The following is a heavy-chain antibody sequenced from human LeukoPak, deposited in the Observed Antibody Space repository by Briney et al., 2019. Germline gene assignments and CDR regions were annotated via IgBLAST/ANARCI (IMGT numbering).Heavy chain of an antibody. D-gene: IGHD2-2*01. Sequence: PSETLSLTCAVYGGSFSNYYWSWIRQPPGKGLEWIGEINHSGSTDYNPSLKSRVTISLDTSKNQFSLKLISVTAPDTAVYYCARHPLYCTSTSCYGFDYWGQGTLVTVSS. CDR2: INHSGST. J-gene: IGHJ4*02. CDR3: ARHPLYCTSTSCYGFDY. V-gene: IGHV4-34*01. CDR1: GGSFSNYY.